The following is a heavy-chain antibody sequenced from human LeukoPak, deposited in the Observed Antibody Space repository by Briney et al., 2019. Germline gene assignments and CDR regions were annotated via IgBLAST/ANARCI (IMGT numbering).Heavy chain of an antibody. J-gene: IGHJ6*03. CDR2: ISSSSSYI. D-gene: IGHD3-10*01. CDR1: GFTFSSYS. Sequence: GGSLRLSCAASGFTFSSYSMNWVRQAPGKGLEWVSSISSSSSYIYYADSVKGRFTISRDNAKNSLYLQMNSLRAEDTAVYYCARDQLLWFGAQSSYYMDVWGKGTTVTVSS. V-gene: IGHV3-21*01. CDR3: ARDQLLWFGAQSSYYMDV.